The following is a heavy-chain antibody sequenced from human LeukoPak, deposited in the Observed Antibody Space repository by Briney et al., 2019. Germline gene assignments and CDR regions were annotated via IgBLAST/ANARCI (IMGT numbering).Heavy chain of an antibody. J-gene: IGHJ4*02. CDR2: VSRNNDGT. CDR1: GFTFSNYV. D-gene: IGHD4-17*01. CDR3: AKDRDDYGDYTLDY. V-gene: IGHV3-23*01. Sequence: GGSLRLSCAASGFTFSNYVMHWVRQAPGKGPEWVSAVSRNNDGTYYADSVKGRFTISRDNSKNTLYLQMNSLRAEDTAVYYCAKDRDDYGDYTLDYWGQGTLVTVSS.